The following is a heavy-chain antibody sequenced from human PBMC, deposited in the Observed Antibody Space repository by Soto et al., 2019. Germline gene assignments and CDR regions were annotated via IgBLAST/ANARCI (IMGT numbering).Heavy chain of an antibody. D-gene: IGHD3-3*01. Sequence: KASETLSLTCTVSGGSISSGGYYWSWIRQHPGKGLEWIGYIYYSGSTYYNPSLKSRVTISVDTSKNQFSLKLSSVTAADTAVYSCARENFWSGYSHNYYYYGMDVWGQGTTVTVSS. CDR3: ARENFWSGYSHNYYYYGMDV. CDR1: GGSISSGGYY. V-gene: IGHV4-31*03. CDR2: IYYSGST. J-gene: IGHJ6*02.